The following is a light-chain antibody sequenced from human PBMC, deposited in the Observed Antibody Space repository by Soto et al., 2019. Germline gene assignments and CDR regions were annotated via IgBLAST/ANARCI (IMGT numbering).Light chain of an antibody. CDR3: QQLNSYPPSIT. CDR2: AAS. V-gene: IGKV1-9*01. CDR1: QGISSY. J-gene: IGKJ5*01. Sequence: DIQLTQSPSFLSASVGDRVTITCRASQGISSYLAWYQQKPGKAPKFLIYAASTLQSGVPSRFSGSGSGTEFTLTISSLQPEDFATYYSQQLNSYPPSITFGQGTRLEIK.